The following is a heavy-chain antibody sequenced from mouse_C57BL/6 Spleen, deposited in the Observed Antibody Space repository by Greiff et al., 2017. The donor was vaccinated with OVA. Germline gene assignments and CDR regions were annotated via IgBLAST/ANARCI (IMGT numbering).Heavy chain of an antibody. CDR2: LYPGSGST. D-gene: IGHD3-2*02. CDR3: ARLDSSRYYAMDY. Sequence: QVQLQQPGAELVKPGASVKMSCKASGYTFTSYWITWVKQRPGQGLEWIGDLYPGSGSTNYNEKFKSKATLTVDTSSSTAYMQLSSLTSEDSAVYYCARLDSSRYYAMDYWGQGTSVTVSS. V-gene: IGHV1-55*01. J-gene: IGHJ4*01. CDR1: GYTFTSYW.